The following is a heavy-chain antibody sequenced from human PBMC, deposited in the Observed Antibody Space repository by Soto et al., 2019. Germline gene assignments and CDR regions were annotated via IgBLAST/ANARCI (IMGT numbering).Heavy chain of an antibody. Sequence: PGGSLRLSCAASGFTVSSNYMSWVRQAPGKGPEWVSVIYSGGSTYYADSVKGRFTISRDNSKNTLYLQMNGLRAEDTAVYYCAKNYGAARPYYYYGMDVWGQGTTVTVSS. D-gene: IGHD6-6*01. CDR3: AKNYGAARPYYYYGMDV. CDR2: IYSGGST. CDR1: GFTVSSNY. J-gene: IGHJ6*02. V-gene: IGHV3-53*01.